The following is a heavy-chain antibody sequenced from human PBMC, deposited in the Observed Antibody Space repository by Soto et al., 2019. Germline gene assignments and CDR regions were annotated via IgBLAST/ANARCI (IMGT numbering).Heavy chain of an antibody. CDR1: GGTFSSYA. Sequence: ASVKVSCKASGGTFSSYAISWVRQAPGQGLEWMGGIIPIFGTANYAQKFQGRVTITADESTSTAYMELSSLRSEDTAVYYRARGEVELSSPPGYYYGMDVWGQGTTVTVSS. J-gene: IGHJ6*02. CDR2: IIPIFGTA. D-gene: IGHD1-7*01. V-gene: IGHV1-69*13. CDR3: ARGEVELSSPPGYYYGMDV.